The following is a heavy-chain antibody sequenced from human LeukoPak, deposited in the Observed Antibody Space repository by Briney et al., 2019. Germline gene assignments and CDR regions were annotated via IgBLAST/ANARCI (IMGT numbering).Heavy chain of an antibody. Sequence: GGSLRLSCAASGITFSSYAMSWVRQAPGKGLEWVSAISGSGSSTYYANSVKGRFTISRDNSKNTLYLQMNSLRAEDTAVYYCARDRLEDDSSGYYFEWFDPWGQGTLVTVSS. CDR2: ISGSGSST. J-gene: IGHJ5*02. D-gene: IGHD3-22*01. CDR3: ARDRLEDDSSGYYFEWFDP. CDR1: GITFSSYA. V-gene: IGHV3-23*01.